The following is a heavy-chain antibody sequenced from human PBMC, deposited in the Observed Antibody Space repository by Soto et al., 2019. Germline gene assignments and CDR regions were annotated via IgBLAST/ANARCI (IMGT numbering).Heavy chain of an antibody. V-gene: IGHV1-69*02. CDR2: IIPILAVT. CDR3: AARYCSAGTCFNPGAY. Sequence: QVQLVQSGAEVKKPGSSVKVSCKVSGDTFNTYTISWVRQAPGQGLEWMGRIIPILAVTTYSRKFQGRLSITADESTSTAYMEVSCLRSEDTAIYYCAARYCSAGTCFNPGAYWGQGTLVAVSS. CDR1: GDTFNTYT. J-gene: IGHJ4*02. D-gene: IGHD2-8*02.